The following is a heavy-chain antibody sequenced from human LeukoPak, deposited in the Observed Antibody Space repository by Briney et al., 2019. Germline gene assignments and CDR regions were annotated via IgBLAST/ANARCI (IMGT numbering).Heavy chain of an antibody. V-gene: IGHV4-61*01. CDR1: GGSVSSGSYY. J-gene: IGHJ3*02. Sequence: PSETLSLTCTVSGGSVSSGSYYWSWIRQPPGKGLEWIGYIYYSGSTNYNPSLKSRVTISVDTSKNQFSLKLSSVTAADTAVHYCARRQWNAFDIWGQGTMVTVSS. CDR3: ARRQWNAFDI. CDR2: IYYSGST. D-gene: IGHD6-19*01.